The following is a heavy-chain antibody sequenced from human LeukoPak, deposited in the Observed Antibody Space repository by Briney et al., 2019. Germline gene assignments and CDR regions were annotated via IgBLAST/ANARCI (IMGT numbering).Heavy chain of an antibody. Sequence: PGGSLRLSCAASGFTFSSFGMHWVRQAPGKGLEWVSDISGSGGNTFYADSVKGRLTISRDNSKDTLYLQTKSLRAEDTAVYYCAKKDFWNNYYSGVDYWGQGTLVTVSS. CDR2: ISGSGGNT. J-gene: IGHJ4*02. CDR1: GFTFSSFG. V-gene: IGHV3-23*01. D-gene: IGHD3-3*01. CDR3: AKKDFWNNYYSGVDY.